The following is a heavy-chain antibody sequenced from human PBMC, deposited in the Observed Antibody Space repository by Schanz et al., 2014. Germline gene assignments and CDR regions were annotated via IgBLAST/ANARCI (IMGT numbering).Heavy chain of an antibody. CDR3: ARDAVALVPEYFMDV. CDR1: EFSFSSFG. D-gene: IGHD2-15*01. V-gene: IGHV3-48*01. Sequence: EVHLLESGGGLVQPGGSLRLSCAASEFSFSSFGMNWVRQAPGKGLEWVSYISSSSSTIYYADSVKGRFTISRDNAKNSLYLQMNSLRAEDTAVYYCARDAVALVPEYFMDVWGKGTPVTVSS. CDR2: ISSSSSTI. J-gene: IGHJ6*03.